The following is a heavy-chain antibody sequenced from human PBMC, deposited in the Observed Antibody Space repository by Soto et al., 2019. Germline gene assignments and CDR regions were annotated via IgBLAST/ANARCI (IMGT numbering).Heavy chain of an antibody. CDR3: AKDLYAFDI. Sequence: GGSLRLSCAASGFTFSSYAMSWVRQAPGKGLEWVSAISGSGGSTYYADSVKGKFTISRDNSKNTLYLQMNSQRAEDKSGYYCAKDLYAFDIWGQGTMVTVSS. CDR1: GFTFSSYA. CDR2: ISGSGGST. V-gene: IGHV3-23*01. J-gene: IGHJ3*02.